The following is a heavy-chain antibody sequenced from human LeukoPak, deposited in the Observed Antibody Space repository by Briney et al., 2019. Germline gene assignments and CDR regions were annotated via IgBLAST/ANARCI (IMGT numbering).Heavy chain of an antibody. J-gene: IGHJ4*02. V-gene: IGHV1-18*01. CDR3: ARVRGDFWNGYYRGPLDY. CDR1: GYTFTSYG. D-gene: IGHD3-3*01. CDR2: ISAYNGNT. Sequence: ASVTVSFKASGYTFTSYGISWVRQAPGQGLEWMGWISAYNGNTNYAQKLQGRVTMTTDTSTSTAYMELRSLRSDDTAVYYCARVRGDFWNGYYRGPLDYWGQGTLVTVSS.